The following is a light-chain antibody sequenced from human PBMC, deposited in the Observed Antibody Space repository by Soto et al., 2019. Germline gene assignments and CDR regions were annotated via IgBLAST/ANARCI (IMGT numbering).Light chain of an antibody. Sequence: ALTHPPSVSGSPGQSITISCTGTNRDIGGYNYVSWYQLHPAKAPKLXXXXGXKXPSGVSNRFSGSKSGNTASLTISGLQAEDEADYYCCSYAGSSFYVFGTGTKVTVL. CDR1: NRDIGGYNY. CDR3: CSYAGSSFYV. V-gene: IGLV2-23*01. CDR2: XGX. J-gene: IGLJ1*01.